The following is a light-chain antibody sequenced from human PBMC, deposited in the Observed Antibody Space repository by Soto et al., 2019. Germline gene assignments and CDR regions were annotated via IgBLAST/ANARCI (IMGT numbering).Light chain of an antibody. V-gene: IGKV3-15*01. Sequence: EIVLTQSPGTLSLSPGERATLSCRASQSVTNNYLAWFQQKPGQAPRLLIYGASTRATGIPARLSGSGSGTDFPLTISSLQSEDFAVYYCQQSNNWPPITFGQQKRLESK. J-gene: IGKJ5*01. CDR1: QSVTNN. CDR3: QQSNNWPPIT. CDR2: GAS.